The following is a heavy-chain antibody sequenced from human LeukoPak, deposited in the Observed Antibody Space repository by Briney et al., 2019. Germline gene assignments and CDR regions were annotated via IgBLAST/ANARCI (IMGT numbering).Heavy chain of an antibody. CDR1: GGSFSSGDYY. V-gene: IGHV4-39*01. D-gene: IGHD3-3*01. CDR3: ARHEATYYDFWSGYYSTTAPGSFDY. J-gene: IGHJ4*02. Sequence: SETLSLTCTVSGGSFSSGDYYWSWIRQPPGKGLEWIGYIYYSGSTYYNPSLKSRVTISVDTSKNQFSLKLSSVTAADTAVYYCARHEATYYDFWSGYYSTTAPGSFDYWGQGTLVTVSS. CDR2: IYYSGST.